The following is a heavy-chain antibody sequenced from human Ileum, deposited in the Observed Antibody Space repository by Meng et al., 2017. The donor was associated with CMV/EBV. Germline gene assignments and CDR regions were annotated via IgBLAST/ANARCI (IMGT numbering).Heavy chain of an antibody. CDR2: ISYSGTA. J-gene: IGHJ4*02. Sequence: QPRLQRSSPGLVKPSATSSLTCTVSGGSISSSLYYWGWIRQPPGKGLEWIGTISYSGTAFYNLSLKSRVAISIDTSKFQFSLKLSSVTATDTAVYYCARDSTYPSGLDYWGQGTLVTVSS. D-gene: IGHD3-10*01. CDR3: ARDSTYPSGLDY. V-gene: IGHV4-39*07. CDR1: GGSISSSLYY.